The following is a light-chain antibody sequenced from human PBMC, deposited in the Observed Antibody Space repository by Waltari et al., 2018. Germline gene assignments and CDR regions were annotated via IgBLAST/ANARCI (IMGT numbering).Light chain of an antibody. J-gene: IGKJ4*01. CDR2: DAS. Sequence: EIVMTQSPATLSLSPGERATLSCRASQSVTTYLGWIQQKPGQAPRLLIYDASKRATGIPARFSGSGSGTDFTLTISSLEPEDFAVYYCQQRSNWPLTFGGGTKVEIK. CDR1: QSVTTY. CDR3: QQRSNWPLT. V-gene: IGKV3-11*01.